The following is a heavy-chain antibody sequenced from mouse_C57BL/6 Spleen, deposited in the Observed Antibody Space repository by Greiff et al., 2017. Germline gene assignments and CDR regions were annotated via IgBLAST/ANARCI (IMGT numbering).Heavy chain of an antibody. D-gene: IGHD1-1*01. J-gene: IGHJ1*03. CDR3: ARGTNSYVGYFDV. Sequence: QVQLQQPGAELVKPGASVKMSCKASGYTFTSYWITWVKQRPGQGLEWIGDIHPGSGSTNYNEKFKSTATLTVDTSSSTAYMQLSSLTSEDSAVYYCARGTNSYVGYFDVWGTGTTVTVSS. CDR1: GYTFTSYW. V-gene: IGHV1-55*01. CDR2: IHPGSGST.